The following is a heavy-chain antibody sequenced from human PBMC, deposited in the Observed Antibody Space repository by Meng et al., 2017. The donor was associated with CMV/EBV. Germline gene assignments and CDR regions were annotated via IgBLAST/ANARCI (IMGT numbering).Heavy chain of an antibody. V-gene: IGHV1-69*12. CDR2: IIPIFGTA. CDR3: ARMPRDGYNYIDY. D-gene: IGHD5-24*01. J-gene: IGHJ4*02. Sequence: HVQLWQTGAEVKEPGSSVKVACKASGGTFSSYAISWVRQAPGQGLEWMGGIIPIFGTANYAQKFQGRVTNTADESTSTAYMELSSLRSEDTAVYYCARMPRDGYNYIDYWGQGTLVTVSS. CDR1: GGTFSSYA.